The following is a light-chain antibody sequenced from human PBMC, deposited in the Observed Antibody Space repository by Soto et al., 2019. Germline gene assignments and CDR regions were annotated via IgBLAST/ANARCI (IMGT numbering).Light chain of an antibody. CDR2: DAS. J-gene: IGKJ2*01. CDR1: QSVSSY. Sequence: EIVLTQSPATLSLSPGERATLSCRASQSVSSYLAWYPQKPGQAPRLLIYDASDRATGIPARFSGTRSGTDFTLAIRSLEPEDSAVDYCWHCSNWPPMWAFGQGNKLQIK. CDR3: WHCSNWPPMWA. V-gene: IGKV3-11*01.